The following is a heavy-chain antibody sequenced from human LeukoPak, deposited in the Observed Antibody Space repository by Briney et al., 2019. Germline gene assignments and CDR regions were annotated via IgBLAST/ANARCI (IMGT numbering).Heavy chain of an antibody. CDR1: GFSVSNNY. J-gene: IGHJ4*02. CDR3: AGDSYGWDYFDY. CDR2: IYIGGTT. Sequence: GGSLRLSCAASGFSVSNNYINWVRQAPGKGLEWVSVIYIGGTTYYADSVKGRFTISRGNSKNTVYLQMNSLRVEDTAVYYCAGDSYGWDYFDYWGQGTLVTVSS. V-gene: IGHV3-66*01. D-gene: IGHD5-18*01.